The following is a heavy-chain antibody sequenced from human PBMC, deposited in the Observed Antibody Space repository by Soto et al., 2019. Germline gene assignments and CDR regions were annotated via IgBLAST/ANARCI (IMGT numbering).Heavy chain of an antibody. J-gene: IGHJ5*02. CDR2: FDPEDGET. D-gene: IGHD2-15*01. CDR1: GYTLTELS. V-gene: IGHV1-24*01. Sequence: ASVKVSCKASGYTLTELSMHWVRQAPGKGLEWMGGFDPEDGETIYAQKFQGRVTMTEDTSTDTAYMELSSLRSEDTAVYYCATVGNSLYNWFDPCGQGTLVTVSS. CDR3: ATVGNSLYNWFDP.